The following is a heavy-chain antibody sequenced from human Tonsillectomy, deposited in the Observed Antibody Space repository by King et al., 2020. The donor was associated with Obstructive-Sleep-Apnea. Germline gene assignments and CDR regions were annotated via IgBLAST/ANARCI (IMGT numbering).Heavy chain of an antibody. Sequence: VQLVESGGGLVQPGGSLRLSCAASGFTFSSYSMNWVRQAPGKGLEGGAYISSSSSTISYADSVKGRFTISRDNAKNSLYLQMNSLRAEDTAVYYCARDGGSAPSWGQGTLVTVSS. CDR3: ARDGGSAPS. V-gene: IGHV3-48*01. CDR1: GFTFSSYS. J-gene: IGHJ5*02. D-gene: IGHD3-16*01. CDR2: ISSSSSTI.